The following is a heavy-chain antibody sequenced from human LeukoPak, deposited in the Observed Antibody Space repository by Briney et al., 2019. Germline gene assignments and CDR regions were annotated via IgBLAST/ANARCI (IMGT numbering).Heavy chain of an antibody. CDR2: INHSGST. CDR3: ARGRSRWLQPPTDY. J-gene: IGHJ4*02. CDR1: GGSFSGYY. V-gene: IGHV4-34*01. Sequence: NPSETLSLTCAVYGGSFSGYYWSWIRQPPGRGLEWIGEINHSGSTNYNPSLKSRVTISVDTSKNQFSLKLSSVTAADTAVYYCARGRSRWLQPPTDYWGQGTLVTVSS. D-gene: IGHD5-24*01.